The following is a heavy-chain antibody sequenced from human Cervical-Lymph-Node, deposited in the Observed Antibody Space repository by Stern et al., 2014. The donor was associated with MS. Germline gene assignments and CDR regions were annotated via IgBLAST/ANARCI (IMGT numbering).Heavy chain of an antibody. CDR2: IDWNDKT. CDR3: ARMMGSGYRHYFDY. Sequence: QVTLRESGPALVKPTQTLTLTCTFSGFSLVTSGVRVSWIRQPPGKALEWLAPIDWNDKTFYNTSLMTRLTISKDTSKNQVVLTMTNVDPVDTATYYCARMMGSGYRHYFDYWGQGTPVTVS. CDR1: GFSLVTSGVR. D-gene: IGHD3-3*01. J-gene: IGHJ4*02. V-gene: IGHV2-70*04.